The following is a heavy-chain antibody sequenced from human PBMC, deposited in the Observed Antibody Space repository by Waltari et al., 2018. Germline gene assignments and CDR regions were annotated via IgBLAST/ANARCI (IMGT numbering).Heavy chain of an antibody. CDR2: IYTSGST. Sequence: QVQLQESGPGLVKPSETLSLTCTVSGGSISSYYWSWIRQPAGKGLEWIGRIYTSGSTNYNPSLKSRVTMSVDTSKNQFSLKLSSVTAADTAVYYCARGFEWELPPPYDAFDIWGQGTMVTVSS. D-gene: IGHD1-26*01. CDR3: ARGFEWELPPPYDAFDI. V-gene: IGHV4-4*07. CDR1: GGSISSYY. J-gene: IGHJ3*02.